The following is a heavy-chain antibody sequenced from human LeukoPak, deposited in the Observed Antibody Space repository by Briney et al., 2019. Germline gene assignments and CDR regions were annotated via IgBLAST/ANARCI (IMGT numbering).Heavy chain of an antibody. J-gene: IGHJ4*02. CDR2: INGGADST. Sequence: PGGSLRLSCVASGITFSSYAMSWVRQAPGKGLEWVSAINGGADSTYYADSVKGRFTISRDNSKDTLYLQMNSLRDEDTAVYYCARDRGARYYDYWGQGTQVSVS. D-gene: IGHD3-10*01. V-gene: IGHV3-23*01. CDR1: GITFSSYA. CDR3: ARDRGARYYDY.